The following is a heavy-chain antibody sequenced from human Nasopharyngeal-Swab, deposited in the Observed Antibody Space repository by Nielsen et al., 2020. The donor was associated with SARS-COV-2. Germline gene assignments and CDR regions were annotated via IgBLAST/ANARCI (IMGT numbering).Heavy chain of an antibody. CDR1: GGTFSSYA. D-gene: IGHD6-19*01. CDR2: IIPIFGTA. CDR3: ARESKKVAGLPNYYYYGIDV. V-gene: IGHV1-69*13. J-gene: IGHJ6*02. Sequence: SVKVSCKASGGTFSSYAISWVRQAPGQGLEWMGGIIPIFGTANYAQKFQGRVTITADESTSTAYMELSSLRSEDTAVYYCARESKKVAGLPNYYYYGIDVWGQGTTVTVSS.